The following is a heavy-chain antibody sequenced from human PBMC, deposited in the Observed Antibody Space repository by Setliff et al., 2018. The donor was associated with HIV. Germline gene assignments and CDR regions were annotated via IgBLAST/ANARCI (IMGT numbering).Heavy chain of an antibody. Sequence: SETLSLTCPVAGASMTSHYLTWIRQPRGMGLEWIGNIYGSGTTKYNPSLRSRVTISVDKSKNQLSLSLDSVTAADTAVYYCATDPKGDGWAYFDSWGQGTLVTVSS. CDR3: ATDPKGDGWAYFDS. J-gene: IGHJ4*02. D-gene: IGHD6-19*01. CDR2: IYGSGTT. V-gene: IGHV4-59*11. CDR1: GASMTSHY.